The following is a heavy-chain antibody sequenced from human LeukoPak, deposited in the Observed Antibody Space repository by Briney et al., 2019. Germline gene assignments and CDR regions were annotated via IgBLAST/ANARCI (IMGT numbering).Heavy chain of an antibody. CDR3: TRKAVAPDLNLDY. J-gene: IGHJ4*02. V-gene: IGHV3-20*04. CDR1: GFTFDDYG. CDR2: INWNGGST. Sequence: GGSLRLSCAASGFTFDDYGMSWVRQAPGKGLEWVSGINWNGGSTGYADSVKGRFTISRDNSKSMLCLQMDSLKAKDTAMYYCTRKAVAPDLNLDYRGQGTLVTVSS. D-gene: IGHD2-15*01.